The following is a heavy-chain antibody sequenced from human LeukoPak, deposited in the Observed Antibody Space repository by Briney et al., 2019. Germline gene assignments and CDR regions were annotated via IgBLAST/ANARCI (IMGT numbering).Heavy chain of an antibody. D-gene: IGHD1-7*01. CDR2: IIPMVGIA. CDR1: GGTFSSYA. CDR3: AILPDPTGTTYLDY. Sequence: SVNVSCKASGGTFSSYAISWGRQAPGQGLEWMGGIIPMVGIANYGKKCEGRVTITADKSTSTAYMELSSLRSEDTAVYSFAILPDPTGTTYLDYWGQGTLVTVSS. J-gene: IGHJ4*02. V-gene: IGHV1-69*17.